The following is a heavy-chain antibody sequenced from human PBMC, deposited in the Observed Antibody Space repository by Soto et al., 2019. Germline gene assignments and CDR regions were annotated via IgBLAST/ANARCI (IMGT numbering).Heavy chain of an antibody. CDR2: ISYSGETK. V-gene: IGHV3-48*02. CDR3: VRGVVVVVGSTAENFDH. CDR1: GFTFTKYS. J-gene: IGHJ4*02. Sequence: LRLSCVTSGFTFTKYSMNWVRQAPGKGLEWVSYISYSGETKYYADSLKGRYATSRDDAKNSVYLQMNSLRDEDTAFYYCVRGVVVVVGSTAENFDHWGQGTLVTVSS. D-gene: IGHD2-15*01.